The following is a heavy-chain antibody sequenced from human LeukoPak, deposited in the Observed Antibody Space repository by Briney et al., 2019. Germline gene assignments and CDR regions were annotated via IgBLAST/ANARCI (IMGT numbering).Heavy chain of an antibody. CDR1: GGSISSGDYY. D-gene: IGHD6-19*01. V-gene: IGHV4-30-4*01. CDR3: ARHKREIAVAGPNAFDI. CDR2: IYYSGST. Sequence: TSETLSLTCTVSGGSISSGDYYWSWIRQPPGKGLEWIGYIYYSGSTYYNPSLKSRVAISVDTSKNQFSLKLSSVTAADTAVYYCARHKREIAVAGPNAFDIWGQGSMVTVSS. J-gene: IGHJ3*02.